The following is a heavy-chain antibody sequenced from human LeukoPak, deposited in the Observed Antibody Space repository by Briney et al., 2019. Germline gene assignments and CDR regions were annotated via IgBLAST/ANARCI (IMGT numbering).Heavy chain of an antibody. J-gene: IGHJ6*02. CDR3: ARGGGLDV. CDR1: GFTFSSYW. CDR2: INHNGNVN. Sequence: PGGSLSPSCAAPGFTFSSYWMNWARQAQGKGLEWVASINHNGNVNYYVDSVKGRFTISRDNAKNSLYLQMSNLRAEDTAVYFCARGGGLDVWGQGATVTVSS. V-gene: IGHV3-7*03. D-gene: IGHD3-16*01.